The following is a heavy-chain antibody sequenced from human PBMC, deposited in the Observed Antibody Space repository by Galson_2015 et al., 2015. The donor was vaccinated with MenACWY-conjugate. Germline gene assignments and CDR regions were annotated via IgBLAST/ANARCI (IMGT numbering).Heavy chain of an antibody. Sequence: SLRLSCAASGFTLSHYWMSWVRQAPGKGPEWVATIKTDGSETYYVDSVKDRFTIYRDNAENSLYLQMNSLRVEDTAVYYCARPFRVSLTVPFPYYSDHWGQAALVTVSS. CDR1: GFTLSHYW. J-gene: IGHJ4*02. CDR3: ARPFRVSLTVPFPYYSDH. V-gene: IGHV3-7*03. CDR2: IKTDGSET. D-gene: IGHD2/OR15-2a*01.